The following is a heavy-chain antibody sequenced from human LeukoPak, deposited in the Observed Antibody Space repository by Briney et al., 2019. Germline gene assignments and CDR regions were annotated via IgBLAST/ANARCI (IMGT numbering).Heavy chain of an antibody. CDR1: GFTFSSYA. J-gene: IGHJ4*02. CDR2: IGVSGGST. Sequence: GGSLRLSCAASGFTFSSYALIWVRQAPGKGLEWVSGIGVSGGSTYYASSVNGRFTISRDNSKNTLYLQMNSLRVEDMAVYYCARDICRGDNCYFDYWGQGTLVTVSS. D-gene: IGHD2-15*01. V-gene: IGHV3-23*01. CDR3: ARDICRGDNCYFDY.